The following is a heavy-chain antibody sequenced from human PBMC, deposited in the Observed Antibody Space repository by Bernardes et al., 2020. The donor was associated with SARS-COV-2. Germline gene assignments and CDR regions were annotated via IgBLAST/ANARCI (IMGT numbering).Heavy chain of an antibody. CDR3: ARDRSEHGAHSGEDFDY. Sequence: GGSLRLSCAASGFTFSNYGMHWVRQAPGKGLEWVAVLWYDGSNKHYGDSVKGRFTISRDNSKNTLYLQMSSLRAEDTAVYYCARDRSEHGAHSGEDFDYWGQGTLVTVSS. CDR2: LWYDGSNK. CDR1: GFTFSNYG. V-gene: IGHV3-33*01. D-gene: IGHD4-17*01. J-gene: IGHJ4*02.